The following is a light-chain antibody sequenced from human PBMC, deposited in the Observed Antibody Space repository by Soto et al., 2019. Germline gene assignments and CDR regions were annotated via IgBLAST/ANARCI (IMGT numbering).Light chain of an antibody. CDR1: QSISSW. J-gene: IGKJ2*01. V-gene: IGKV1-5*03. CDR2: KAS. CDR3: QQYNRYSPYT. Sequence: DIQMTQSPSTLSASVGDRVTITCRASQSISSWLAWYQQKPGKTPKLLIYKASSLESGVPSRFRGSGSGTEIPLTISSLQPDDFAANYGQQYNRYSPYTSGPGTTLEIK.